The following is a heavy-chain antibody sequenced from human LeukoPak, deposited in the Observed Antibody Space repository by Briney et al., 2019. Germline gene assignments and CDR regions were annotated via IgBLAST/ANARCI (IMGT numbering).Heavy chain of an antibody. Sequence: GGSLRLSCAASGFTFSKYWMLWVRQAPGEGLESVSRINTDGTVTTYADSVKGRFTVSRDNADNSMFLQMNSVRDEDTAVYYCATKQWLAPPPDSWGQGTPVTVSS. CDR2: INTDGTVT. V-gene: IGHV3-74*01. CDR1: GFTFSKYW. D-gene: IGHD6-19*01. J-gene: IGHJ4*02. CDR3: ATKQWLAPPPDS.